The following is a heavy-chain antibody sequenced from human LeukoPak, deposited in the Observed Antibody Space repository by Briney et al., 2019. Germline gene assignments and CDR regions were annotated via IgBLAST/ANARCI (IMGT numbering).Heavy chain of an antibody. CDR2: IYWDDDK. D-gene: IGHD2-2*01. Sequence: SGPTLVKPTQTLTLTCTFSGFSLSTSGVGVGWIRQPPGKALEWLALIYWDDDKRYSPSLKSRLTITKDTSKNQVVLTMTNMDPVDTATYYCAHRRRGCSSTSCYDYWGQGTLVTVSS. CDR3: AHRRRGCSSTSCYDY. J-gene: IGHJ4*02. V-gene: IGHV2-5*02. CDR1: GFSLSTSGVG.